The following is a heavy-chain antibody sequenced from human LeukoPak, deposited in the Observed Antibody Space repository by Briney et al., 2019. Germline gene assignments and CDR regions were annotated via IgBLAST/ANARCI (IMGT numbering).Heavy chain of an antibody. D-gene: IGHD2-21*02. J-gene: IGHJ4*02. Sequence: ASVKVSCKASGYTFTSYAMHWVRQAPGQRLEWMGWINAGNGNTKYSQKFQGRVTITRDTSASTAYMELSSLRSEDTAVYYCATGGAYCGGDCYPVDYFDYWGQGTLVTVS. CDR2: INAGNGNT. CDR1: GYTFTSYA. CDR3: ATGGAYCGGDCYPVDYFDY. V-gene: IGHV1-3*01.